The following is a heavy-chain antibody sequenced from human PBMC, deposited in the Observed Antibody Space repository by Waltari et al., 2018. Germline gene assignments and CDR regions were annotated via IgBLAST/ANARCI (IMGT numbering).Heavy chain of an antibody. CDR1: GFTFSNYW. V-gene: IGHV3-7*01. D-gene: IGHD3-22*01. CDR3: ARDKDSSGYYRLFDY. J-gene: IGHJ4*02. Sequence: EVQLVESGGGLVQPGGSLRLSCAASGFTFSNYWMSWVRQAPGKGLEWVANIKQDGSEKFYVDAVKGRFTISRDNAKNSLYLQMNSLRAEDTAVYYCARDKDSSGYYRLFDYWGQGTLVTVSS. CDR2: IKQDGSEK.